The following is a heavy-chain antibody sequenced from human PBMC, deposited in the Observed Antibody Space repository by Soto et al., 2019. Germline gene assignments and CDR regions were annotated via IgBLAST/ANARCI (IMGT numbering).Heavy chain of an antibody. V-gene: IGHV5-51*01. J-gene: IGHJ4*02. CDR3: ARRAGDYIGRGFDY. CDR1: GYTFTAHW. CDR2: IYPDDSDT. Sequence: PGESLKISCKGSGYTFTAHWIAWVRQMPGKRLEWMGLIYPDDSDTRYSPSFQGQVTISADKSSNTAYLQWSSLKASDTAIYYCARRAGDYIGRGFDYWGQGTPVTVSS. D-gene: IGHD4-17*01.